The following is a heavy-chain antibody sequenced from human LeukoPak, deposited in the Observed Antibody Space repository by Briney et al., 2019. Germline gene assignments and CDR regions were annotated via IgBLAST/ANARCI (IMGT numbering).Heavy chain of an antibody. CDR2: IKQDGSEK. D-gene: IGHD1-7*01. J-gene: IGHJ4*02. CDR1: GFALRSYS. CDR3: AREDDWNYEDY. V-gene: IGHV3-7*01. Sequence: PGGSLRLSCAASGFALRSYSVTWVRQAPGKGLEWVANIKQDGSEKYYVNSVKGRFTISRDNAKNSLYLQMNSLRAEDTAIYYCAREDDWNYEDYWGQGTLVTVSS.